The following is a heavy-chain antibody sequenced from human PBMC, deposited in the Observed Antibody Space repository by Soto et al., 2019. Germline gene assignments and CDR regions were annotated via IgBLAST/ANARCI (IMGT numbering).Heavy chain of an antibody. CDR1: AYTSTSYA. CDR2: INAGNGNT. V-gene: IGHV1-3*01. J-gene: IGHJ6*02. Sequence: ASVKVSCKASAYTSTSYAMHWVRQPPGQRLEWMGWINAGNGNTKYSQKFQGRVTITRDTSASTAYMELSSLRSEDTAVYYCARDPPHYGDYGIYYYYGMDVWGQGTTVTVSS. CDR3: ARDPPHYGDYGIYYYYGMDV. D-gene: IGHD4-17*01.